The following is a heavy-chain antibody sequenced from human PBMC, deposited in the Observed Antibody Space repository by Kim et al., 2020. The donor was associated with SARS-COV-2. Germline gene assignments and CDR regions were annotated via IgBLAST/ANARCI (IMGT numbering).Heavy chain of an antibody. D-gene: IGHD2-2*01. CDR1: GYTFTGYY. CDR2: INPNSGGT. Sequence: ASVKVSCKASGYTFTGYYMHWVRQAPGQGLEWMGWINPNSGGTNYAQKFQGRVTMTRDTSISTAYMELSRLRSDDTAVYYCAREEGYCSSTSCYRNWFDPWGQGTLVTVSS. V-gene: IGHV1-2*02. CDR3: AREEGYCSSTSCYRNWFDP. J-gene: IGHJ5*02.